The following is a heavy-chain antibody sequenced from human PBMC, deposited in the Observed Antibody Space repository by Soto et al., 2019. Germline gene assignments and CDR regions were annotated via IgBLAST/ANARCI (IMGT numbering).Heavy chain of an antibody. CDR3: ARVRVIRGVIPSHFGL. CDR2: IIPLYGTV. J-gene: IGHJ4*02. CDR1: GGTFNSYG. Sequence: QAHLAQSGAEVKKPGSSVTVSCKASGGTFNSYGISWVRQAPGQGLDWWGVIIPLYGTVNYAQKFQGRVSITADKSTSTAYMDLNSLRSDDTAVYYCARVRVIRGVIPSHFGLWGQGTQVPVSS. V-gene: IGHV1-69*06. D-gene: IGHD3-10*01.